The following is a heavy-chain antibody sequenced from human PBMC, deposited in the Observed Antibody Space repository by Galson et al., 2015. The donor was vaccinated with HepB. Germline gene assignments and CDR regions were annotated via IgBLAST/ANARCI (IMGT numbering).Heavy chain of an antibody. Sequence: SVKVSCKASGGTFSSYAISWVRQAPGQGLEWMGGIIPIFGTANYAQKFQGRVTITADKSTSTAYMELGSLRSEDTAVYYCARGGRDGYRLSFDYWGQGTLVTVSS. CDR1: GGTFSSYA. D-gene: IGHD5-24*01. J-gene: IGHJ4*02. CDR3: ARGGRDGYRLSFDY. CDR2: IIPIFGTA. V-gene: IGHV1-69*06.